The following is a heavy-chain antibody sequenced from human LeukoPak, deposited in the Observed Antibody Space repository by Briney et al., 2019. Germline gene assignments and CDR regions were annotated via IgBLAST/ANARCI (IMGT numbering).Heavy chain of an antibody. Sequence: GGSLRLSCAASGFTFSDFYMNWIRQASGKGLEWVSYISSSGSTIHYADSVKGRFTISRDNAKNSLYLQMNSLRAEDTAVYYCARAPHIGATAGTGYFYYYYMDVWGKGTTVTVSS. V-gene: IGHV3-11*01. CDR2: ISSSGSTI. CDR3: ARAPHIGATAGTGYFYYYYMDV. CDR1: GFTFSDFY. J-gene: IGHJ6*03. D-gene: IGHD6-13*01.